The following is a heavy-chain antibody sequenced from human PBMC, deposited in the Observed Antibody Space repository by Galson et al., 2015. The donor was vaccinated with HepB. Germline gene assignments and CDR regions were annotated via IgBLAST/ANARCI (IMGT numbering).Heavy chain of an antibody. CDR1: GYTFTSYA. Sequence: SVKVSCKASGYTFTSYAMNWVRQAPGQGLEWMGWINTNTGNPTYAQGFTGRFVFSLDTSVSTAYLQISSLKAEDTAVYYCARDSTSGLSRPFDYWGQGTLVTVSS. J-gene: IGHJ4*02. D-gene: IGHD2/OR15-2a*01. CDR2: INTNTGNP. V-gene: IGHV7-4-1*02. CDR3: ARDSTSGLSRPFDY.